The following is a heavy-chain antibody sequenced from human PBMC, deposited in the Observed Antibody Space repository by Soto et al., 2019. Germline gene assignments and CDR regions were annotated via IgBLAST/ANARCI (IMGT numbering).Heavy chain of an antibody. CDR3: ARLFDYYYGMDV. CDR1: GYSFTSYW. V-gene: IGHV5-51*01. CDR2: IYPCDSDT. J-gene: IGHJ6*02. Sequence: LNSSCKGSGYSFTSYWICWVRQMPGKGLDLMGIIYPCDSDTRYSPSFQGQVTISADKSISTAYLQWSSLKASDTAMYYCARLFDYYYGMDVWGQGTTVTVSS.